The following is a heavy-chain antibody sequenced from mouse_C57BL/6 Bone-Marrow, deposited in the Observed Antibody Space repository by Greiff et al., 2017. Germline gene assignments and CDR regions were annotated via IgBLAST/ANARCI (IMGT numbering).Heavy chain of an antibody. CDR2: INPNNGGT. V-gene: IGHV1-26*01. Sequence: EVQLQQSGPELVKPGASVTISCKASGYTFTDYYMNWVKQSHGKSLEWIGDINPNNGGTSYNQKFKGKATLTVDKSSSTAYMERRSLTSEDSAVYYCAREGIYYYGSGTYWGQGTLVTVSA. CDR3: AREGIYYYGSGTY. CDR1: GYTFTDYY. J-gene: IGHJ3*01. D-gene: IGHD1-1*01.